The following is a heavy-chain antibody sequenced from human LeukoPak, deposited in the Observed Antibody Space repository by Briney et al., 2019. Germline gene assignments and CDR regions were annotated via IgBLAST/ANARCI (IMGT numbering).Heavy chain of an antibody. D-gene: IGHD3-10*01. Sequence: GGSLRLSCAASGFTFSSYAMSWVRQAPGKGLEWVSNFSGSGFSTYYADSVKGRFTISRDNSKNTLYLQMNSLRAEDTAVYYCAKDGSWMVRGVNLDYWGQGTLVTVSS. CDR1: GFTFSSYA. CDR3: AKDGSWMVRGVNLDY. V-gene: IGHV3-23*01. CDR2: FSGSGFST. J-gene: IGHJ4*02.